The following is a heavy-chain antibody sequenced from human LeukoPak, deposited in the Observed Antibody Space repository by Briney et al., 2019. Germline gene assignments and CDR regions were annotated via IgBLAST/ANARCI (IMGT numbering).Heavy chain of an antibody. CDR2: IYYSGST. V-gene: IGHV4-31*03. CDR3: ARAGYSSSWYIIDYYGMDV. Sequence: SETLSLTCTVSGGSISSGGYYWSWIRHHPGTGLEWIGYIYYSGSTYYNPSLKSRVTISVDTSKNQFSLKLSSVTAADTAVYYCARAGYSSSWYIIDYYGMDVWGQGTTVTVSS. J-gene: IGHJ6*02. CDR1: GGSISSGGYY. D-gene: IGHD6-13*01.